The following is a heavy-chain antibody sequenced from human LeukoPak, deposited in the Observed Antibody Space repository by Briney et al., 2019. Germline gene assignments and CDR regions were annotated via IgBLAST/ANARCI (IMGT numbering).Heavy chain of an antibody. D-gene: IGHD6-19*01. CDR2: ISYDGSNK. CDR1: GFTFSSYG. Sequence: GRSLRLSCAASGFTFSSYGMHWVRQAPGKGLEWVAVISYDGSNKYYADSVKGRFTISRDNSKNTLYLQMNSLRAEDTAVYYCAKDRQGSSGWYTHFDYWGQGTLVTVSS. J-gene: IGHJ4*02. V-gene: IGHV3-30*18. CDR3: AKDRQGSSGWYTHFDY.